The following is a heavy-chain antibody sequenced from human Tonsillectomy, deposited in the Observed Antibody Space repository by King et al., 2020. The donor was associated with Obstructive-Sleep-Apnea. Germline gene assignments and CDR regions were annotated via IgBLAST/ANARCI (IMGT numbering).Heavy chain of an antibody. CDR2: ITGSGAST. CDR3: AKSLGGFPYYYGMDV. J-gene: IGHJ6*02. Sequence: VQLVESGGGLVQPGGSLRLSCAASGFTFINFAMNWVRQAPGKGPEWVSSITGSGASTYCADSVKGRFTISRDNFKAALYLQMSSLRGEDTAVYYCAKSLGGFPYYYGMDVWGQGTTVTVSS. V-gene: IGHV3-23*04. CDR1: GFTFINFA.